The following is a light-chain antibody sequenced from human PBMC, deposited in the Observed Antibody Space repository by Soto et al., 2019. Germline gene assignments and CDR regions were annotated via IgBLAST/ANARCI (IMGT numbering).Light chain of an antibody. CDR2: GNS. CDR1: SSNIGAGYD. CDR3: QSYDSSLSGPNWV. J-gene: IGLJ3*02. Sequence: QSVLTQPPSVSGAPGQRVTISCTGSSSNIGAGYDVHWYQQLPGTAPQLLIHGNSNRPSGVPDRFSGSKSGTSASLAITGLQAEDEADYYCQSYDSSLSGPNWVFGGGTKLTVL. V-gene: IGLV1-40*01.